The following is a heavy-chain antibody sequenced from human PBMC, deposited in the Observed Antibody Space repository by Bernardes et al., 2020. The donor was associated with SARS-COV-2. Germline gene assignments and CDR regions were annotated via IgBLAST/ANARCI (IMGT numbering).Heavy chain of an antibody. D-gene: IGHD3-9*01. CDR3: ASHDTLTGYNDY. V-gene: IGHV4-61*02. CDR1: GGAISSAGYY. CDR2: IYTSGST. J-gene: IGHJ4*02. Sequence: SETLSLTCTVSGGAISSAGYYWSWILQPAGRGLECIGRIYTSGSTDYNPSLKSRVTMSIDTSENQFSLKLSSVTAADTAMYYCASHDTLTGYNDYWGQGTLVTVSS.